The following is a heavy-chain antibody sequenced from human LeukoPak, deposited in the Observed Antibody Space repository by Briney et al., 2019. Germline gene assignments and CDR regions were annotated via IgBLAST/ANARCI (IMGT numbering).Heavy chain of an antibody. D-gene: IGHD6-19*01. V-gene: IGHV5-51*01. CDR2: IYPGDSDT. J-gene: IGHJ4*02. Sequence: GESLKISCKGSGYSFTSYWIGWVRQMPGKGLEWMGIIYPGDSDTRYSPSFQGQATISADKSISTAYLQWSSLKASDTAMYYCAAPAHKSSGQADYWGQGTLVTVSS. CDR3: AAPAHKSSGQADY. CDR1: GYSFTSYW.